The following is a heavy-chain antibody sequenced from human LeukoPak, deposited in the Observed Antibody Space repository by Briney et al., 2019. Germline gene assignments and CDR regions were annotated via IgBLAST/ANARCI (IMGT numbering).Heavy chain of an antibody. V-gene: IGHV1-46*01. D-gene: IGHD5-12*01. Sequence: ASVKVSCKASGYTFTSYYVHWVRQAPGQGLEWMGIINPSGGSTSYAQKFQGRVTMTRDTSTSTVYMELSSLRSEDTAVYYCAREPRGQYSGYDWGDYWGQGTLVTVSS. J-gene: IGHJ4*02. CDR1: GYTFTSYY. CDR3: AREPRGQYSGYDWGDY. CDR2: INPSGGST.